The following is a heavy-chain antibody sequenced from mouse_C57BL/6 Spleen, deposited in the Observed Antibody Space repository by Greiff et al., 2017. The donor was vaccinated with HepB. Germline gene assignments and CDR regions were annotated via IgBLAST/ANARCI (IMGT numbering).Heavy chain of an antibody. V-gene: IGHV1-80*01. CDR1: GYAFSSYW. CDR3: ARRTAEALYYFDY. CDR2: IYPGDGDT. D-gene: IGHD3-2*02. J-gene: IGHJ2*01. Sequence: QVHVKQSGAELVKPGASVKISCKASGYAFSSYWMNWVKQRPGKGLEWIGQIYPGDGDTNYNGKFKGKATLTVDKSSSTAYMQLSSLTSEDSAVYFCARRTAEALYYFDYWGPGTTLTVSS.